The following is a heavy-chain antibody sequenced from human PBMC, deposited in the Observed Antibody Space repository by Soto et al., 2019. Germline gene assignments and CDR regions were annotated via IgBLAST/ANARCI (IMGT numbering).Heavy chain of an antibody. CDR1: GASISSSEW. Sequence: QVQLQESGPGLVMPSGTLSLTCAVSGASISSSEWWNWVRQAPGKGLEWIGEMSHSGTTIYNPSLKSRVTISVDVSKNHFSLNLTSVTAADTAVYYCARDYKAPNDAWAFDFWGQGTLVTVSS. CDR3: ARDYKAPNDAWAFDF. J-gene: IGHJ4*02. D-gene: IGHD3-16*01. V-gene: IGHV4-4*02. CDR2: MSHSGTT.